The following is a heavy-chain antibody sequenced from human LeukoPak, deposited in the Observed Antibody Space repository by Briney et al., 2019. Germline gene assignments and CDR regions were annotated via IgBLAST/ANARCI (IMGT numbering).Heavy chain of an antibody. D-gene: IGHD3-10*01. CDR3: AKSPTMVRGVINTKYIDY. Sequence: GGSLRLSCAASGFSFSSNNMHWARQAPGKGLEWLAFMGSDGSTKYYADSVRGRFTISRDTSKDTLYLQMNSLRAEDTAVYYCAKSPTMVRGVINTKYIDYWGQGTLVTVSS. CDR1: GFSFSSNN. V-gene: IGHV3-30*02. J-gene: IGHJ4*02. CDR2: MGSDGSTK.